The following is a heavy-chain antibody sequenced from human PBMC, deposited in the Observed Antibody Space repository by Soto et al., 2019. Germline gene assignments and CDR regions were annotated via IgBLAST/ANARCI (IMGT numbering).Heavy chain of an antibody. V-gene: IGHV3-53*01. D-gene: IGHD6-13*01. J-gene: IGHJ4*02. CDR1: EFNVRSNY. CDR2: IYSSGSI. CDR3: ARGGSWYEY. Sequence: EVQLVESGGGLIQPGGSLRLSCAASEFNVRSNYLSWVRQAPGKGLEWVSVIYSSGSIYYADSVKGRFSLSTDNSKNILYLHMNSLRVDDTAVYYCARGGSWYEYWGQGTLVTVSS.